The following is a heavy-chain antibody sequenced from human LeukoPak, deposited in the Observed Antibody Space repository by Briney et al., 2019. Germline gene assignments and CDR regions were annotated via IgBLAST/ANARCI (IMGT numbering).Heavy chain of an antibody. CDR3: AREVAGTAFYHFDY. D-gene: IGHD6-19*01. Sequence: ASVKVSCKASGYTFTSYGISWVRQAPGQGLEWMGWISAYNGNTNYAQKLQGRVTMTTDTSTSTAYMELRSLRSEDTAVYYCAREVAGTAFYHFDYWGQGTLVTVSS. V-gene: IGHV1-18*01. CDR2: ISAYNGNT. J-gene: IGHJ4*02. CDR1: GYTFTSYG.